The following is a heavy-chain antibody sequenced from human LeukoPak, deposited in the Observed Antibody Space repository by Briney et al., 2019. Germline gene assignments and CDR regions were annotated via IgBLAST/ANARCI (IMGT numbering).Heavy chain of an antibody. CDR2: LSDSGDFT. Sequence: QPGGSLRLSCAGSGFTFSSNAMSWVRQAPGKGLEWVSSLSDSGDFTYYADSVKGRFTISRDNSKNTLFVQMSSLRAEDTAVYYCAKGSRQFSSDKAGPIDYWGQGTLVTVSS. D-gene: IGHD6-19*01. V-gene: IGHV3-23*01. J-gene: IGHJ4*02. CDR3: AKGSRQFSSDKAGPIDY. CDR1: GFTFSSNA.